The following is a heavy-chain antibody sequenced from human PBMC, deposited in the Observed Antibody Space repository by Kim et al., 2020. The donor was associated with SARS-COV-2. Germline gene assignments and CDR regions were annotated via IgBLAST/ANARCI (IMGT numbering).Heavy chain of an antibody. J-gene: IGHJ6*02. CDR2: IYYTGRT. V-gene: IGHV4-4*02. Sequence: SETLSLTCAVSGASVSSSQWWSWVRRPPGKGLEWIWEIYYTGRTNYNPSLKSRVTMSLDKSKNQVSLKLSSVTAADTAVYYCGRTPDYYYGIDVWGQGTTVTVSS. D-gene: IGHD2-15*01. CDR1: GASVSSSQW. CDR3: GRTPDYYYGIDV.